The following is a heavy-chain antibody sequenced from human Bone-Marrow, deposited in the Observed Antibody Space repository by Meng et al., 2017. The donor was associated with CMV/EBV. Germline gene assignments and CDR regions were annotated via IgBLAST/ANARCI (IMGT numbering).Heavy chain of an antibody. CDR2: INPSGGSP. CDR3: ARICGSTSCPYYYGMDV. Sequence: ASVEVSCKASGYTFTNYYMYWVRQAPGQGLEWMGIINPSGGSPTYAQKFQGRVTMTRDTSTSTVYMELSGLRSEDTAVYFCARICGSTSCPYYYGMDVWGQGTTVTVSS. D-gene: IGHD2-2*01. CDR1: GYTFTNYY. V-gene: IGHV1-46*01. J-gene: IGHJ6*02.